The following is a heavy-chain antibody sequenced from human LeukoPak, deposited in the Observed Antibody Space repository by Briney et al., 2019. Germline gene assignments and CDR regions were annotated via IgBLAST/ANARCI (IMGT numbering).Heavy chain of an antibody. CDR1: GFTFSSYA. V-gene: IGHV3-23*01. CDR2: LSGSGRNT. J-gene: IGHJ4*02. D-gene: IGHD6-19*01. Sequence: GGSLRLSCAASGFTFSSYAMSWVRQAPGKGLEWVASLSGSGRNTYYADSVKGRFTISRDNSKNTLYLQMDSLRAEDTALYYCAKDGGGWYTSGWYYFDYWGQGILVTVSS. CDR3: AKDGGGWYTSGWYYFDY.